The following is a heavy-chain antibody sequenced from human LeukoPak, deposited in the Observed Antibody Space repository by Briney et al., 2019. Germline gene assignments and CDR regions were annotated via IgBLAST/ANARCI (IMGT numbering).Heavy chain of an antibody. CDR1: GASMNTYY. CDR2: IHNTGGS. J-gene: IGHJ5*02. Sequence: SETLCLTCTVSGASMNTYYWNWIRQPPGKGLEWIGYIHNTGGSNSNPSLKSRVTLSLDTSRNQFSLRLTSVTAADTAVYYCARGPTNWFGELLGNWFDPWGQGVLVTVSS. V-gene: IGHV4-59*01. CDR3: ARGPTNWFGELLGNWFDP. D-gene: IGHD3-10*01.